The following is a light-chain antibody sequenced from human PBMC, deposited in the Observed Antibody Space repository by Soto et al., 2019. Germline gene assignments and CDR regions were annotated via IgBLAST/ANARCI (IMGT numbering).Light chain of an antibody. CDR1: SRDLGSSNL. J-gene: IGLJ2*01. Sequence: QSALTQPASVSGSPGQSITISCSGASRDLGSSNLVSWYQQHPGQAPKLVIYEATSRPSEVSSRFFGSKSGNTASLTISGLQTDDEADYYCCLYQGSMIFGGGTQLTVL. V-gene: IGLV2-23*01. CDR2: EAT. CDR3: CLYQGSMI.